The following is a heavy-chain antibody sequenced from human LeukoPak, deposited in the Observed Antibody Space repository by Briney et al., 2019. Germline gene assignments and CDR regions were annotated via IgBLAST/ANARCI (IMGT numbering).Heavy chain of an antibody. V-gene: IGHV1-69*05. CDR1: GGTFSSYA. CDR3: AIGYCSSTSCYLPDY. Sequence: SVKVSCKASGGTFSSYAISWVRQAPGQGLEWMGGIIPIFGTANYAQKFQGRVTITTDESTSTAYMELSSLRSEDTAVYYCAIGYCSSTSCYLPDYWGQGTLVTVSS. CDR2: IIPIFGTA. D-gene: IGHD2-2*01. J-gene: IGHJ4*02.